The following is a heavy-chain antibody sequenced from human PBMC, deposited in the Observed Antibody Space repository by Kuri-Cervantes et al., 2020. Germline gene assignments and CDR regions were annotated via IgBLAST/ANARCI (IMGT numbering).Heavy chain of an antibody. V-gene: IGHV3-30*02. Sequence: GESLKISCAASGFTFSSYGFHWVRQAPGKGLEWVAFIRFDESSKDYADSVKGRFTISRDNAKNSLYLQMNSLRAEDTAVYYCARDAIPTDYYHFYMDVWGKGTTVTVSS. J-gene: IGHJ6*03. CDR3: ARDAIPTDYYHFYMDV. D-gene: IGHD2-21*01. CDR2: IRFDESSK. CDR1: GFTFSSYG.